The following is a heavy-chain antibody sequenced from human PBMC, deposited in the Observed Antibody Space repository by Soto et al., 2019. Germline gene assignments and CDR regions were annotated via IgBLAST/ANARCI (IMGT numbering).Heavy chain of an antibody. CDR3: ARVRLDGSGSYHFDY. J-gene: IGHJ4*02. V-gene: IGHV4-30-4*01. CDR1: GGSISSGDYY. Sequence: QVQLQESGPGLVKPSQTLSLTCTVSGGSISSGDYYWSWIRQPPGKGLEWIGYIDYSGSTYYNPSLMSRVTISVDTSKNQFSLKLSSVTAADTAVYYCARVRLDGSGSYHFDYWGQGTLVTVSS. D-gene: IGHD3-10*01. CDR2: IDYSGST.